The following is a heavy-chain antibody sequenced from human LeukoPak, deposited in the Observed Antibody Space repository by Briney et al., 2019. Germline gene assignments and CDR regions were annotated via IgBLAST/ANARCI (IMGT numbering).Heavy chain of an antibody. CDR3: AKELGYYGSGPFDY. CDR2: ISYDGSNK. V-gene: IGHV3-30*18. CDR1: GFTFSSYG. J-gene: IGHJ4*02. Sequence: PGRSLRLSCAASGFTFSSYGMHWVRQAPGKGLEWVAVISYDGSNKYYADSVKGRFTISRDNSKNTLYLQMNSLRAEDTAVYYCAKELGYYGSGPFDYWGQGTLVTVSS. D-gene: IGHD3-10*01.